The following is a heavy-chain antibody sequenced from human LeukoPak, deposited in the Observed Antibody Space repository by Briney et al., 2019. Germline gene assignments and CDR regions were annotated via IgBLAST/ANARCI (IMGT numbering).Heavy chain of an antibody. CDR2: IYYSGST. J-gene: IGHJ4*02. V-gene: IGHV4-39*07. Sequence: PSETLSLTCTVSGGSISSSSYYWGWIRQPPGKGLEWIGSIYYSGSTYYNPSLKSRVTISVDTSKNQFSLKLSSVTAADTAVYYCARTAMATGSYFDYWGQGTLVTVSS. CDR1: GGSISSSSYY. D-gene: IGHD5-18*01. CDR3: ARTAMATGSYFDY.